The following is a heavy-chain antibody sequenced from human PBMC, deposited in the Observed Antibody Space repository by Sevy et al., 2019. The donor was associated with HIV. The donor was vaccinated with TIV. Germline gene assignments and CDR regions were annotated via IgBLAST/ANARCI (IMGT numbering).Heavy chain of an antibody. CDR3: ARGLSYSYAKRGDWVNWYLDV. D-gene: IGHD2-21*01. CDR2: MNPNSGNT. CDR1: GYTFDSHD. Sequence: ASVKVSCKASGYTFDSHDINWIRQAPGQGLEWMGWMNPNSGNTGYAQRFQGRVTMTRTTSTSTAYMELSGLRSEETALYYCARGLSYSYAKRGDWVNWYLDVLVRGTLVTVSS. J-gene: IGHJ2*01. V-gene: IGHV1-8*01.